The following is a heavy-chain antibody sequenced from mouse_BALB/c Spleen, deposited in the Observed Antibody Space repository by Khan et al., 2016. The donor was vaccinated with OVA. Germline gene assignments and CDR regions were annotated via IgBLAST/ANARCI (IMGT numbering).Heavy chain of an antibody. J-gene: IGHJ4*01. V-gene: IGHV2-6-1*01. CDR3: DRHNTMTLYAMDY. CDR1: GFSLTSYG. Sequence: VELVESGPGLVAPSQSLSITCTISGFSLTSYGVHWVRQTPGKGLEWLVVIWSDGSTTYNSALKSRLSISKDKAKCQVLLKMNSLQTDDTAMYDYDRHNTMTLYAMDYWGQGTSVTVSS. CDR2: IWSDGST. D-gene: IGHD2-4*01.